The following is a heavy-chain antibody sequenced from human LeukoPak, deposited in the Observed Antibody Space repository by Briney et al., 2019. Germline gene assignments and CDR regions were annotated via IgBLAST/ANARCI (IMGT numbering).Heavy chain of an antibody. CDR3: ARTSNYYDSSYQMDY. CDR1: GFSLSTSGMC. Sequence: SGPTPVNPTQTLTLTCTFSGFSLSTSGMCVSWIRQPPGKALEWLARIDWDDDKYYSTSLKTRLTISKDTSKNQVVLTMTNMDPVDTATYYCARTSNYYDSSYQMDYWGQGTLVTVSS. CDR2: IDWDDDK. V-gene: IGHV2-70*11. D-gene: IGHD3-22*01. J-gene: IGHJ4*02.